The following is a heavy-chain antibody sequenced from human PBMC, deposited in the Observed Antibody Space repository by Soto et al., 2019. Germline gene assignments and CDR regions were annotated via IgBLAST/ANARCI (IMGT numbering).Heavy chain of an antibody. V-gene: IGHV4-39*01. J-gene: IGHJ4*02. D-gene: IGHD4-17*01. Sequence: SETLSLTCTVSGGSMSFSNYHWTWIRQSPGKGPEWIGSGTTSYNPSLKSRVTIFVDTSQSQFSLKMHSVTAADTAVYYCATYGGGTGHFDYWGQGIMVTVSS. CDR1: GGSMSFSNYH. CDR2: SGTT. CDR3: ATYGGGTGHFDY.